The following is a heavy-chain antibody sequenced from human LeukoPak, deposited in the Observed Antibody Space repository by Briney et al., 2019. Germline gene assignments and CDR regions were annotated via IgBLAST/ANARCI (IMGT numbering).Heavy chain of an antibody. CDR3: AKDSDGYPPTQNLDY. J-gene: IGHJ4*02. CDR2: ISGGGGST. V-gene: IGHV3-23*01. Sequence: GGSVTLSCALSGFTFSSYAMSWVRQAPGEGLEWVSSISGGGGSTYYADSVKGRFTSSRDNSKNTLYLQMNSLRAEDTAVYYCAKDSDGYPPTQNLDYWGQGTLVTVSS. CDR1: GFTFSSYA. D-gene: IGHD5-18*01.